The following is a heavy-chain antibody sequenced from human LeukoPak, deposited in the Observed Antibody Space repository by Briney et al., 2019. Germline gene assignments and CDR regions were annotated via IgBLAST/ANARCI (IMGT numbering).Heavy chain of an antibody. CDR2: ISSSSSTI. V-gene: IGHV3-48*04. CDR3: AREEDNYYDSSGEDAFDI. D-gene: IGHD3-22*01. CDR1: GFTFSSYS. Sequence: QPGGSLRLSCAASGFTFSSYSMNWVRQAPGKGLEWVSYISSSSSTIYYADSVKGRFTISRDNAKNSLYLQMNSLRAEDTAVYYCAREEDNYYDSSGEDAFDIWGQGTMATVSS. J-gene: IGHJ3*02.